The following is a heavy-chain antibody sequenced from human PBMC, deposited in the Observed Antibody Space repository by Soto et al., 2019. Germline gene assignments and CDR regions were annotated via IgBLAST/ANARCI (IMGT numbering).Heavy chain of an antibody. CDR2: IWYDGSNK. V-gene: IGHV3-33*01. Sequence: VAVIWYDGSNKYYADSVKGRFTISRDNSKNTLYLQMNSLRAEDTAVYYCARSKAVAGYYYYYGMDVWGQGTTVTVSS. J-gene: IGHJ6*02. D-gene: IGHD6-19*01. CDR3: ARSKAVAGYYYYYGMDV.